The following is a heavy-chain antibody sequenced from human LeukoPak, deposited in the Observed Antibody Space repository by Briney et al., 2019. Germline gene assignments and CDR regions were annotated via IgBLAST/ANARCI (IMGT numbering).Heavy chain of an antibody. CDR2: INPSGGST. CDR3: ARTNCGGDCYSPVYYFDY. D-gene: IGHD2-21*02. J-gene: IGHJ4*02. Sequence: ASVKVSCKASGYTFTSYCMHWVRQAPGQGLEWMGIINPSGGSTSYAQKFQGRVTMTRDTSTSTVYMELSSLRSEDTAVYYCARTNCGGDCYSPVYYFDYWGQGTLVTVSS. V-gene: IGHV1-46*01. CDR1: GYTFTSYC.